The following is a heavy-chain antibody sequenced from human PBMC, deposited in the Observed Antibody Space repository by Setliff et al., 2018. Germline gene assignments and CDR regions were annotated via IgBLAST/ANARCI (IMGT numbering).Heavy chain of an antibody. CDR1: GYTLTNYY. CDR2: INPSGGLT. D-gene: IGHD3-22*01. V-gene: IGHV1-46*01. J-gene: IGHJ4*02. CDR3: ARGRDPAYYYDSGGYYWDY. Sequence: ASVKVSCKASGYTLTNYYMHWVRQAPGQGLEWMGIINPSGGLTRYAQKFQGRVTMTRDTSTSTVYMEVSSLRSDDTAVYYCARGRDPAYYYDSGGYYWDYWGQGTLVTVSS.